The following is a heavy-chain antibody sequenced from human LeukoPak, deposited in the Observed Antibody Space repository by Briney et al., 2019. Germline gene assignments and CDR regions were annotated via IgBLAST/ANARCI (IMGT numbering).Heavy chain of an antibody. V-gene: IGHV3-21*01. CDR2: ISSSSSYI. CDR1: GFTLSSYN. Sequence: GGSLRLSCVASGFTLSSYNMKWVRQAPGKRLEWVSSISSSSSYIYYADSVKGRFTISRDNAKNSLYLQMNSLRAEDTAVYYCARDPGIAATPFYWGQGTLVTVSS. D-gene: IGHD6-13*01. CDR3: ARDPGIAATPFY. J-gene: IGHJ4*02.